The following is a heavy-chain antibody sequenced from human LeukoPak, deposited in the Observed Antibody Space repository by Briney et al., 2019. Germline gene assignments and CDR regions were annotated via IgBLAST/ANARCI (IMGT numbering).Heavy chain of an antibody. CDR1: GDSISSSSYY. J-gene: IGHJ3*02. D-gene: IGHD6-13*01. V-gene: IGHV4-61*05. Sequence: SETLSLTCTVSGDSISSSSYYWSWIRQPPGKGLEGIGYIYYSGSTNYNPSLKSRVTISVDTSKNQFSLKLSSVTAADTAVYYCASHRRRIAAAGNRDAFDIWGQGTMVTVSS. CDR2: IYYSGST. CDR3: ASHRRRIAAAGNRDAFDI.